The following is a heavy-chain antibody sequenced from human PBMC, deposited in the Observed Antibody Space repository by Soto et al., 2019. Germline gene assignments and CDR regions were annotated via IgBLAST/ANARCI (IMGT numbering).Heavy chain of an antibody. CDR2: IIPIFGTA. V-gene: IGHV1-69*06. CDR1: GGTFSSYA. CDR3: ARDIGSGYPPGMDV. Sequence: QVQLVQSGAEVKKPGSSVKVSYKASGGTFSSYAISWVRQAPGQGLEWMGGIIPIFGTANYAQKFQGRVMITADKSKSTAYMELSSLRSEDTAVYYCARDIGSGYPPGMDVWGQGTTVTVSS. D-gene: IGHD3-22*01. J-gene: IGHJ6*02.